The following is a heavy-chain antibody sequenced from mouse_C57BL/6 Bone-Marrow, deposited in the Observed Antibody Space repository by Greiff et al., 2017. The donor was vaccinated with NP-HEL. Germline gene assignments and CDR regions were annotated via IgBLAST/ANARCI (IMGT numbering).Heavy chain of an antibody. D-gene: IGHD3-3*01. J-gene: IGHJ2*01. Sequence: EVKLVESGAELVRPGASVKLSCTASGFNIKDDYMHWVKQRPEQGLEWIGWIDPENGDTEYASKFQGKATITADTSSNTAYLQLSSLTSEDTAVYYCTGDSDYWGQGTTLTVSS. CDR3: TGDSDY. CDR1: GFNIKDDY. CDR2: IDPENGDT. V-gene: IGHV14-4*01.